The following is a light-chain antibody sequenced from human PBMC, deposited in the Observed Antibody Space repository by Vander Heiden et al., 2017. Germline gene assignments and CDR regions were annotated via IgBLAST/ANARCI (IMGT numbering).Light chain of an antibody. V-gene: IGKV1-12*01. Sequence: KMPWSPSSVSASVGDRVTITGRASLDISTYLAWYQQKPVKAPKLLIYGTSTLMSDVPSRFRGSGNGTDFTLTISSLQPEDSATYYCQQANGFPPTFGQGTRLEI. CDR3: QQANGFPPT. J-gene: IGKJ5*01. CDR2: GTS. CDR1: LDISTY.